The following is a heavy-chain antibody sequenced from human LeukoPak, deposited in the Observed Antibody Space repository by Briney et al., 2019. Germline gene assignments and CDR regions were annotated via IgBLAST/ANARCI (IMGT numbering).Heavy chain of an antibody. V-gene: IGHV4-34*01. CDR3: ARVTYYYDSSGYYYFDY. CDR1: GGSFSGYY. D-gene: IGHD3-22*01. J-gene: IGHJ4*02. Sequence: SETPSLTCAVYGGSFSGYYWSWIRQPPGTGLEWIGEINHSGSTNYNPSLKSRVTISVDTSKNQFSLKLSSVTAADTAVYYCARVTYYYDSSGYYYFDYWGQGTLVTVSS. CDR2: INHSGST.